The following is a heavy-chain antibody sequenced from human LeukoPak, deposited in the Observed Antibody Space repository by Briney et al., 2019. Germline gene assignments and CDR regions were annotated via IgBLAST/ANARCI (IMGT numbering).Heavy chain of an antibody. D-gene: IGHD5-12*01. Sequence: SGTLSLTCAVSDVSIFRSNWWSWVRQPPGKGLEWIGQISPSGSTNYSPSLKSRVTISVDKSKTQFSLKLTSVTAADTAVYYCARTTEGYAGGPGYSYYYYMDVWGKGTTVTISS. CDR1: DVSIFRSNW. J-gene: IGHJ6*03. CDR2: ISPSGST. V-gene: IGHV4-4*02. CDR3: ARTTEGYAGGPGYSYYYYMDV.